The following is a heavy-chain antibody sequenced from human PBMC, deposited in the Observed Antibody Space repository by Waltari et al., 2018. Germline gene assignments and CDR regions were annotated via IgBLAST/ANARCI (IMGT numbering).Heavy chain of an antibody. CDR3: ARGNFGTTGTTSFDY. Sequence: VQLQQWGAGLLKPSETLSLTCAVYGGSFSGYYWSWIRQPPGKGLEWIGEINHSGSTNYNPSLKSRVTISVDTSKNQFSLKLSSVTAADTAVYYCARGNFGTTGTTSFDYWGQGTLVTVSS. CDR1: GGSFSGYY. V-gene: IGHV4-34*01. CDR2: INHSGST. J-gene: IGHJ4*02. D-gene: IGHD1-1*01.